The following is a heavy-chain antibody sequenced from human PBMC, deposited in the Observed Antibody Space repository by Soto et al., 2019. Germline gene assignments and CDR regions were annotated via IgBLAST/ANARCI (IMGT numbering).Heavy chain of an antibody. V-gene: IGHV1-18*01. J-gene: IGHJ4*02. CDR3: AVYDSSGPPPDY. CDR1: GYTFTSYG. D-gene: IGHD3-22*01. CDR2: ISAYNGNT. Sequence: GASVKVSCKASGYTFTSYGISWVRQAPGQGLEWMGWISAYNGNTNYAQKLQGRVTMTTDTSTSTAYMELRSLRSDDTAVYYGAVYDSSGPPPDYWGQGTLVTVSS.